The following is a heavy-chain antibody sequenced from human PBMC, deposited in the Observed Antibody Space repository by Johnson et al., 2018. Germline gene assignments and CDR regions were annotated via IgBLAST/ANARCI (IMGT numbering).Heavy chain of an antibody. D-gene: IGHD2-8*01. V-gene: IGHV3-9*01. J-gene: IGHJ3*01. Sequence: VQLVESGGGLVQPGRSLRLSCAASGFTFDDYAMHWVRQAPGKGLEWVSGIGWNGGSIGHADSVKGRSTISRDNAKNSLYLQMNTRRAEDRALYYCAKDASSIGYCTKGVCEKSWGQGTMVTVSS. CDR2: IGWNGGSI. CDR3: AKDASSIGYCTKGVCEKS. CDR1: GFTFDDYA.